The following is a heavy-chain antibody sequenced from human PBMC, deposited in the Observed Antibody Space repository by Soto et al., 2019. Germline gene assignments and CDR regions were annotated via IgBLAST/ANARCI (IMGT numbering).Heavy chain of an antibody. Sequence: QITLKESGPTRVKPTQTLTLTCTFSGFSLSTNGVGVGWIRQPPGKALEWLALIYWDDDKRYSPSLKSRLTITKDTSQNHVVLTMTYMDPVDTATYYCARWALYSGTYCDGGYFDYWGQGTLVTVSS. CDR1: GFSLSTNGVG. D-gene: IGHD1-26*01. CDR3: ARWALYSGTYCDGGYFDY. V-gene: IGHV2-5*02. J-gene: IGHJ4*02. CDR2: IYWDDDK.